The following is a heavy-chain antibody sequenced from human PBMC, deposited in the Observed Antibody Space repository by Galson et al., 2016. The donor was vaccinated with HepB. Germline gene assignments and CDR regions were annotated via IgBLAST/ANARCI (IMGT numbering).Heavy chain of an antibody. V-gene: IGHV3-7*04. D-gene: IGHD5-24*01. J-gene: IGHJ4*02. CDR1: GFSFSNSW. CDR2: KGQDESHK. CDR3: ARDRGWQQFDF. Sequence: SLRLSCAASGFSFSNSWMTWVRQTPGKALERVAKKGQDESHKYYVASVRGRLPISRDNAKNSLYLQMNTLRAEDTAVYYCARDRGWQQFDFWGQGTPVTVSS.